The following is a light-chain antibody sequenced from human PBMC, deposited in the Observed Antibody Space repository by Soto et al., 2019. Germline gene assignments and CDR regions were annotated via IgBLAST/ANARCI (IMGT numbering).Light chain of an antibody. Sequence: DIQMTQSPSTPSAPVGDRVTITCRASQSISSWLAWYQQKPGKAPKLLIYDASSLESGVPSRFSGSGSGTEFTLTISSLQPDDFATYYCQQYNSYSYTFGQGTKLEIK. CDR1: QSISSW. J-gene: IGKJ2*01. V-gene: IGKV1-5*01. CDR3: QQYNSYSYT. CDR2: DAS.